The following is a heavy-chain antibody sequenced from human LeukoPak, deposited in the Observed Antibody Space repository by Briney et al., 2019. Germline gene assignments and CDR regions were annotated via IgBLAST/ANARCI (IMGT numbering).Heavy chain of an antibody. D-gene: IGHD4-17*01. Sequence: ASVKVSCKVSGYTLTELSMHWVRQAPGKGLEWMGGFDPEDGETIYAQKFQGRVTMTGDTSTDTAYMELSSLRSEDTAVYYCAASPYGDPPYYFDYWGQGTLVTVSS. J-gene: IGHJ4*02. CDR3: AASPYGDPPYYFDY. V-gene: IGHV1-24*01. CDR1: GYTLTELS. CDR2: FDPEDGET.